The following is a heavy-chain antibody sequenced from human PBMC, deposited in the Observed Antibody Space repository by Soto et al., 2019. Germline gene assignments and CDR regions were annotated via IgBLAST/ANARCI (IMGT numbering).Heavy chain of an antibody. J-gene: IGHJ6*02. Sequence: EVQLVESGGGLVKPGGSLRLSCAASGFAFSSYSVNWVRQAPGKGLEWVSSISSASSYMYYADSVKGRFTISRDNAKNSLYLQMNSLRAEYTAVYYCAVEQLAKYYYYYYGLDVWGQGTSVTVSS. V-gene: IGHV3-21*02. CDR1: GFAFSSYS. CDR2: ISSASSYM. CDR3: AVEQLAKYYYYYYGLDV. D-gene: IGHD6-13*01.